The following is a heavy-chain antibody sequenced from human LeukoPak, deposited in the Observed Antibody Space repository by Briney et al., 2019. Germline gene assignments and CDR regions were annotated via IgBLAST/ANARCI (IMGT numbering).Heavy chain of an antibody. CDR2: ISSSSTTI. D-gene: IGHD3-10*01. J-gene: IGHJ5*02. Sequence: GGSLRLSCAASGFTFSTYSMNWVRQAPGKGLEWVSYISSSSTTIYYADSVKGRFTISRDNAKNSLYLQMNSLRAEDTAVYYCTTDRAFTMIRGVITNWFDPWGQGTQVTVSS. CDR3: TTDRAFTMIRGVITNWFDP. CDR1: GFTFSTYS. V-gene: IGHV3-48*01.